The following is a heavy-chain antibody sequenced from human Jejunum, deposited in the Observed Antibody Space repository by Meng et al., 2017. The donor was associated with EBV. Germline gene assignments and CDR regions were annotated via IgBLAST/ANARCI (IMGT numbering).Heavy chain of an antibody. CDR1: GFSLSTIGVG. D-gene: IGHD3-22*01. J-gene: IGHJ5*01. CDR2: IYWDDDQ. Sequence: QLTLKASGPTLVKPTQTLTLTCTFSGFSLSTIGVGVSWIRQPPGKALEWLALIYWDDDQRFSPSLRSRLTITKDTSKNQVVLTMPNMDPADTGPYFCAHFYDSSGYTDSWGQGTPVTVSS. CDR3: AHFYDSSGYTDS. V-gene: IGHV2-5*02.